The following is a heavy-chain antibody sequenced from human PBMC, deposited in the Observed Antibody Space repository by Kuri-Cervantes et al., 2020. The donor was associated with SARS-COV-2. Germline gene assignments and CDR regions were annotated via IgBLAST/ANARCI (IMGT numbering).Heavy chain of an antibody. CDR2: INPSGDST. CDR1: GYIFNIYY. J-gene: IGHJ3*02. CDR3: AREIYSTSSQAFDI. V-gene: IGHV1-46*02. D-gene: IGHD6-6*01. Sequence: ASVKVSCKASGYIFNIYYMHWVRQAPGQGLEWMGIINPSGDSTTYAQKFQGRVTMTRDSSTSTLYMELSSLTSDDTAVYYRAREIYSTSSQAFDIWGQGTMVTVSS.